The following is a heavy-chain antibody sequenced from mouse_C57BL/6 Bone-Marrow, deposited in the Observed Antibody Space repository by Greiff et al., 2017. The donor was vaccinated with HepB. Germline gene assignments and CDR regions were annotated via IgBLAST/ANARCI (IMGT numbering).Heavy chain of an antibody. CDR3: ARRSNYVEAMDY. D-gene: IGHD2-5*01. CDR1: GFTFSSYA. CDR2: ISDGGSYT. Sequence: EVMLVESGGGLVKPGGSLKLSCAASGFTFSSYAMSWVRQTPEKRLEWVATISDGGSYTYYPENVKGRFTISRDNAKNNLYLQMSHLKSEDTAMYYCARRSNYVEAMDYWGQGTSVTVSS. V-gene: IGHV5-4*03. J-gene: IGHJ4*01.